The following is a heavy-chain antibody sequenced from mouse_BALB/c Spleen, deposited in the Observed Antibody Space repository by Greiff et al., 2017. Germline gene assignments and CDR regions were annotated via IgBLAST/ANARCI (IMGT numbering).Heavy chain of an antibody. CDR1: GFSLTSYG. Sequence: VKLMESGPGLVAPSQSLSITCTVSGFSLTSYGVHWVRQPPGKGLEWLGVIWAGGSTNYNSALMSRLSISKDNSKSQVFLKMNSLQTDDTAMYYCARELGLDLDVWGAGTTVTVAS. V-gene: IGHV2-9*02. J-gene: IGHJ1*01. CDR3: ARELGLDLDV. CDR2: IWAGGST. D-gene: IGHD4-1*01.